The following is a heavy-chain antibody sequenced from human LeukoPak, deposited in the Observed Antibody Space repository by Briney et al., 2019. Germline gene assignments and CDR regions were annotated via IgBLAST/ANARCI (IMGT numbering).Heavy chain of an antibody. V-gene: IGHV4-34*01. CDR2: INHSGST. J-gene: IGHJ5*02. CDR3: ARGWVDIVATTPYNWFDP. Sequence: SETLSLACAAYGGSFSGYYWSWIRQPPGKGLEWIGEINHSGSTNYNPSLKSRVTISVDASKNQFSLKLSSVTAADTAVYYCARGWVDIVATTPYNWFDPWGQGTLVTVSS. CDR1: GGSFSGYY. D-gene: IGHD5-12*01.